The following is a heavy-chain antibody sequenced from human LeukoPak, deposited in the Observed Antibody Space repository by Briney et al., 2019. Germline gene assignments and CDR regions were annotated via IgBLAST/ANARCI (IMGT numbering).Heavy chain of an antibody. CDR2: IRSKAYGGTT. Sequence: GGALRLSCTASGFTFGDYAMSWVGQAPGKGLEWVGFIRSKAYGGTTEYAASVKGRFTISRDDSKSIAYLQMNSLKTEDTAVYYCTRVSSTSCYGGQGTLVTVSS. CDR3: TRVSSTSCY. V-gene: IGHV3-49*04. D-gene: IGHD2-2*01. J-gene: IGHJ4*02. CDR1: GFTFGDYA.